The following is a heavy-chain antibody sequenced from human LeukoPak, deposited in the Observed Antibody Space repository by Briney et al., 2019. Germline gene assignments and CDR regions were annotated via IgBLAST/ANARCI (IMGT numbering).Heavy chain of an antibody. V-gene: IGHV4-34*01. CDR2: INHSGST. Sequence: SETLSLTCAVYGGSFSGYYWSWIRQPPGKGLEWIGEINHSGSTNYNPPLKSRVTISVDTSKNQFSLKLSSVTAADTAVYYCARGVYCSSTSCYTPFDYWGQGTLVTVSS. CDR1: GGSFSGYY. D-gene: IGHD2-2*02. J-gene: IGHJ4*02. CDR3: ARGVYCSSTSCYTPFDY.